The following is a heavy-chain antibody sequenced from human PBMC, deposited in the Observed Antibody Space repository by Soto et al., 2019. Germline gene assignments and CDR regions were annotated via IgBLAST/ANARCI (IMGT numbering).Heavy chain of an antibody. CDR3: ARGYDWFDP. CDR2: IYYSGSP. CDR1: GDSISSSY. Sequence: QVQLQESGPGLVEPSETLSLTCSVSGDSISSSYWSWIRQPPGKGLEWIGYIYYSGSPNYNPSLKSRVAISLDTSKNQFSLKVSSVTAADTAVYYCARGYDWFDPWGQGTLVTVSS. J-gene: IGHJ5*02. V-gene: IGHV4-59*01. D-gene: IGHD5-12*01.